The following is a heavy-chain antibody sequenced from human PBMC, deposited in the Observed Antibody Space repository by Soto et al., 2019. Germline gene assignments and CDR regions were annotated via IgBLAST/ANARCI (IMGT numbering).Heavy chain of an antibody. J-gene: IGHJ4*02. CDR2: IWYDGSNK. Sequence: PGGSLRLSCAASGFTFSSYGMHWVRQAPGKGLEWVAVIWYDGSNKYYADSVKGRFTISRDNSKNTLYLQMNSLRAEDTAVYYCARDRDVTVLRFLEWFRTRDFDYWGQGTLVTVSS. CDR3: ARDRDVTVLRFLEWFRTRDFDY. CDR1: GFTFSSYG. V-gene: IGHV3-33*01. D-gene: IGHD3-3*01.